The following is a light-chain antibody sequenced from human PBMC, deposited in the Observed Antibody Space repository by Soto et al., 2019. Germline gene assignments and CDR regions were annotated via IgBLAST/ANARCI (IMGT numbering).Light chain of an antibody. CDR1: SGGSIASNY. V-gene: IGLV2-11*01. Sequence: LTQPHSVSESPGKTVTISCSASGGSIASNYVQWYQQRPGKAPKLMIYDVSKRPSGVPDRFSGSKSGNTASLTISGLQAEDEAEYSGCSYAGSYTLVFGGGTKLTVL. CDR3: CSYAGSYTLV. CDR2: DVS. J-gene: IGLJ3*02.